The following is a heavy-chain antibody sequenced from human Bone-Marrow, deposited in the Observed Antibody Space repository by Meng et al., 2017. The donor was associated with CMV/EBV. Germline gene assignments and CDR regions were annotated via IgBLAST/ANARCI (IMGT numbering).Heavy chain of an antibody. CDR1: GGTFSNNG. CDR3: ASSPPYYYDSSGYYYQERYYYGMDV. Sequence: SVKVSCKASGGTFSNNGFSWVRQAPGQGLEWMGGIIPILGIANYTQKFQGRVTITADKSTTTVYMELSSLRSEDTAVYYCASSPPYYYDSSGYYYQERYYYGMDVWGQGTTVTVSS. V-gene: IGHV1-69*10. CDR2: IIPILGIA. J-gene: IGHJ6*02. D-gene: IGHD3-22*01.